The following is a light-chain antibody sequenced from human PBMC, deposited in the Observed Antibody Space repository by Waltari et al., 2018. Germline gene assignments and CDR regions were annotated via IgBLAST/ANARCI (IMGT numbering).Light chain of an antibody. CDR3: QQRIDWPMYT. CDR1: QSVNTY. CDR2: DTS. V-gene: IGKV3-11*01. Sequence: EIVLTQSPATLSLSPGERATLSCRASQSVNTYLAWFQQKPGQAPSLLIYDTSNRASGIPVRFSGSGSGTDFTLTISNLEPEDSAVYYCQQRIDWPMYTFGQGTKLEIK. J-gene: IGKJ2*01.